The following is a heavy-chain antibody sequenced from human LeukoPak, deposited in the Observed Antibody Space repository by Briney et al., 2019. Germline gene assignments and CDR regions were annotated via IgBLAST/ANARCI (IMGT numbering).Heavy chain of an antibody. Sequence: SETLSLTCTVSGGSISSYYWSWIRQPPGKGLEWIGYISYSGSTNYNPSLKSRVTISVDTSKNQFSLKLRSVTAANTAVYYCARHGSDYSFDYWGQGTLVTVSS. CDR1: GGSISSYY. CDR2: ISYSGST. J-gene: IGHJ4*02. V-gene: IGHV4-59*08. D-gene: IGHD3-22*01. CDR3: ARHGSDYSFDY.